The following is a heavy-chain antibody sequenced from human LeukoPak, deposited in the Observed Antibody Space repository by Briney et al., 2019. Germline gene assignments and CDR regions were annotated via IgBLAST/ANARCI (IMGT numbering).Heavy chain of an antibody. J-gene: IGHJ4*02. CDR1: GGTFSSYA. CDR2: IIPIFGTA. Sequence: ASVKVSCKASGGTFSSYAISWVRQAPGQGLEWMGGIIPIFGTANYAQKFQGRVTITTDESTSTAYMELRGLTSDDMAVYYCVRDSAYSPDYWGQGSLVTVSP. CDR3: VRDSAYSPDY. V-gene: IGHV1-69*05. D-gene: IGHD5-12*01.